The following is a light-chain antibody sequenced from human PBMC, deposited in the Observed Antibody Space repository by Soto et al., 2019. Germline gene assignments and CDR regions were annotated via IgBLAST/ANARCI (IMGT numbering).Light chain of an antibody. CDR3: QSYGSSLSGSK. CDR1: SSNIGAGYD. V-gene: IGLV1-40*01. Sequence: QSVLTQPPSVSGAPGQRVTISCTGSSSNIGAGYDVHWYQQLPGTAPKLLIYGNSNRPSGVPDRFSGSKSGTSASLAITGLQAEDEADYYCQSYGSSLSGSKFGGGTQLTVL. CDR2: GNS. J-gene: IGLJ2*01.